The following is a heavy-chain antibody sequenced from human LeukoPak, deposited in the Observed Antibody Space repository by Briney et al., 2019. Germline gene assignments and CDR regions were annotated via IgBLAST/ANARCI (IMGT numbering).Heavy chain of an antibody. CDR2: SSGIII. CDR3: ARVGPTSCGGSCPFDY. J-gene: IGHJ4*02. V-gene: IGHV3-11*04. D-gene: IGHD2-21*01. Sequence: SSGIIIHYADSVKGRFTISRDNAKNSLYLQMNSLRAEDTAVYYCARVGPTSCGGSCPFDYWGQGTLVTVSS.